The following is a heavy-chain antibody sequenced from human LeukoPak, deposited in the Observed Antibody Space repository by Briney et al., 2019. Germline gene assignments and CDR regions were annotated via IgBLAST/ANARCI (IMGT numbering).Heavy chain of an antibody. CDR2: IKQDGSEK. CDR1: GFTFSSYW. D-gene: IGHD1-26*01. Sequence: PGGSLRLSCAASGFTFSSYWMSWVRQAPGKGLEWVANIKQDGSEKYYVDSVKGRFTISRDNAKNSLYLQMNSLRAEDTAVYYCARDGGIGSYHTYNCFDPWGQGTRVTVS. V-gene: IGHV3-7*01. J-gene: IGHJ5*02. CDR3: ARDGGIGSYHTYNCFDP.